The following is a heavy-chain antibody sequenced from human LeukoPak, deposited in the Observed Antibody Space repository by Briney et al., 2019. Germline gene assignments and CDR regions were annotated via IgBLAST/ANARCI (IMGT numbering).Heavy chain of an antibody. CDR3: ARNSGSYLLEV. CDR2: ISTSSVYT. CDR1: GYTFTSYG. V-gene: IGHV1-18*01. Sequence: GASVNVSCKASGYTFTSYGFSWVRQAPGRGLEWMGYISTSSVYTKYPQNLQGRATMTTDTATTTAYMELRRLTSDDTAVYSCARNSGSYLLEVWGQGTLVTVSS. J-gene: IGHJ4*02. D-gene: IGHD1-26*01.